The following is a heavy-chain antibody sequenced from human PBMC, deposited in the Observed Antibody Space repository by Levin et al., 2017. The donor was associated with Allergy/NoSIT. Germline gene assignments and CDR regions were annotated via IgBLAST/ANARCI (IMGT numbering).Heavy chain of an antibody. CDR3: ARLASGGDYFDY. CDR2: IYYSGST. V-gene: IGHV4-59*01. CDR1: GGSISSYY. J-gene: IGHJ4*02. D-gene: IGHD3-16*01. Sequence: PSETLSLTCTVSGGSISSYYWSWIRQPPGKGLEWIGYIYYSGSTNYNPSLKSRVTISVDTSKNQFSLKLSSVTAADTAVYYCARLASGGDYFDYWGQGTLVTVSS.